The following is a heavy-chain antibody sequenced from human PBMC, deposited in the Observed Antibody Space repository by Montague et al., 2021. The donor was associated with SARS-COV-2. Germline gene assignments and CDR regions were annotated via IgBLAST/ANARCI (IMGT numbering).Heavy chain of an antibody. CDR1: AFTFTSYS. V-gene: IGHV3-30*04. D-gene: IGHD6-13*01. Sequence: SLRLSCAASAFTFTSYSLHWVHQAPGQGLEWVAIISYDGSHQYYAASVKGRFTISRDNSKNTVYLQMTSLRPEDTAVYYCARVYGSHWPPNYAMDVWGQGTTVTVSS. CDR3: ARVYGSHWPPNYAMDV. CDR2: ISYDGSHQ. J-gene: IGHJ6*02.